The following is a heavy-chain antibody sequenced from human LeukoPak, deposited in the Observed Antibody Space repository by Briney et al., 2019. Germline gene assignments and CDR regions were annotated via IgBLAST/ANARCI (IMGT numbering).Heavy chain of an antibody. CDR1: GGTLDKYY. V-gene: IGHV4-59*08. J-gene: IGHJ4*02. Sequence: SGTLSLTCTGSGGTLDKYYWSWIRQPPGKGLDWIGYIYDSGSTKYNPSLKSRVTISVKTSKNQFFLQLMSVSAADTAVYYCARRNSTNGWFRDDYWGQGTPVTVSS. D-gene: IGHD6-19*01. CDR2: IYDSGST. CDR3: ARRNSTNGWFRDDY.